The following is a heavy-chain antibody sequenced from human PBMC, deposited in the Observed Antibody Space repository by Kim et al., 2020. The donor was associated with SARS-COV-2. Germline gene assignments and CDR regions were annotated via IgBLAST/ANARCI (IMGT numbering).Heavy chain of an antibody. Sequence: ASVKVSCKASGYTFTSYGISWVRQAPGQGLEWMGWISAYNGNTNYAQKLQGRVTMTTDTSTSTAYMELRSLRSDDTAVYYCARDNYASNSYSSSSEINWFDPWGQGTLVTVSS. D-gene: IGHD6-6*01. CDR3: ARDNYASNSYSSSSEINWFDP. CDR1: GYTFTSYG. V-gene: IGHV1-18*01. CDR2: ISAYNGNT. J-gene: IGHJ5*02.